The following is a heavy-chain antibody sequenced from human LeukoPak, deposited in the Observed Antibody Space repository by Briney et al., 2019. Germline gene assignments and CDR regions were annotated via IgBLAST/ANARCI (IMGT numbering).Heavy chain of an antibody. Sequence: PGGSLRLSFAASGFTFSSYGMHWVRQAPGKGLEWGAFIRYDGSNKYYADSVKGRFTISRDNSKNTLYLQMGSLRAEDMAVYYCARLVGATNWGQGTLVTVSS. V-gene: IGHV3-30*02. CDR2: IRYDGSNK. CDR3: ARLVGATN. D-gene: IGHD1-26*01. CDR1: GFTFSSYG. J-gene: IGHJ4*02.